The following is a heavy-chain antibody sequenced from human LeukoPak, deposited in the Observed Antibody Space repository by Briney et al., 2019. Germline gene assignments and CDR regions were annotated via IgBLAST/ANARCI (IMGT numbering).Heavy chain of an antibody. CDR1: GFTFGDYG. CDR3: ARVASHYCSSTSCYPFDY. CDR2: INWNGGST. V-gene: IGHV3-20*04. D-gene: IGHD2-2*01. Sequence: PGGSLRLSCAASGFTFGDYGMSWVRQAPGKGLEWVSGINWNGGSTGYADSVKGRFTISRDNAKNSLYLQMNSLRAEDTALYYCARVASHYCSSTSCYPFDYWGQGTLVTVSS. J-gene: IGHJ4*02.